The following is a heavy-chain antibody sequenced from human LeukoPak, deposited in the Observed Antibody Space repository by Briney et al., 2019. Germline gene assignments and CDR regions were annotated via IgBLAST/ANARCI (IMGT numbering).Heavy chain of an antibody. CDR2: IIPLIGTP. CDR1: GGTFSTSA. Sequence: ASVKVSCKASGGTFSTSAFSWVRQAPGQGLEWMGKIIPLIGTPNYAQKFQGRVTITTDESTSTAYMELSSLRSEDTAIYYYARDQYSSHPTPFDYWGQGTLVTVSS. J-gene: IGHJ4*02. D-gene: IGHD6-6*01. CDR3: ARDQYSSHPTPFDY. V-gene: IGHV1-69*05.